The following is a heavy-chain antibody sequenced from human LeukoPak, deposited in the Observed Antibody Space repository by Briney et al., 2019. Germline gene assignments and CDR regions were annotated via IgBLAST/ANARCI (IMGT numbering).Heavy chain of an antibody. D-gene: IGHD4-17*01. CDR1: GYTFKGYY. CDR3: ARSVSVNTVRDY. J-gene: IGHJ4*02. Sequence: ASVKVSCKASGYTFKGYYMHWVRQAPGQGLEWMGWINPNSGSTNYAQKFQGRVTMTRDTSISTAYMELSRLRSDDTAVYYCARSVSVNTVRDYWGQGTLVTVSS. CDR2: INPNSGST. V-gene: IGHV1-2*02.